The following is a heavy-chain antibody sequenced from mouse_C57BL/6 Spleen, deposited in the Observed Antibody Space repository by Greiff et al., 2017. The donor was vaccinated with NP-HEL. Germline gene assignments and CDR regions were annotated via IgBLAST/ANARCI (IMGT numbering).Heavy chain of an antibody. Sequence: QVQLQQPGAELVKPGASVKMSCKASGYTFTSYWITWVKQRPGQGLEWIGDIYPGSGSTNYNEKFKGKATLTVDTSYSTAYMQLSSLTSEDSAVYYCARGDGNYVAWFAYWGQGTLVTVSA. CDR1: GYTFTSYW. V-gene: IGHV1-55*01. D-gene: IGHD2-1*01. CDR2: IYPGSGST. CDR3: ARGDGNYVAWFAY. J-gene: IGHJ3*01.